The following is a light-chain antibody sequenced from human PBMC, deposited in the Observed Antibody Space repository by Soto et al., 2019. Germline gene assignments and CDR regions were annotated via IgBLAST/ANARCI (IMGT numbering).Light chain of an antibody. CDR3: QHYNSYPWT. J-gene: IGKJ1*01. V-gene: IGKV1-5*01. CDR2: DAS. CDR1: QSISDW. Sequence: DIQMTQSPSTLSASIGDRVTITCRASQSISDWLAWYQQKPGKAPKLLIFDASSLESGVPSRFSGSGSGTEFTLTISSLRPDDFATYYRQHYNSYPWTFGQGTKVDIK.